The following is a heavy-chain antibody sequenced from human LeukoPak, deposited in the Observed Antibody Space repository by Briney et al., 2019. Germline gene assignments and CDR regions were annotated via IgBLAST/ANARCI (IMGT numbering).Heavy chain of an antibody. V-gene: IGHV4-59*08. D-gene: IGHD1-7*01. CDR1: GGSFSSYY. CDR2: IHYSGST. J-gene: IGHJ4*02. Sequence: SETLSLTCTVSGGSFSSYYWSWMRQSPGKGLEWIGYIHYSGSTNYNPSLKSRVTISLDTSKNQFSLQLRSVTAADTAVYYCASTEWNYARWGQGTLVTVSS. CDR3: ASTEWNYAR.